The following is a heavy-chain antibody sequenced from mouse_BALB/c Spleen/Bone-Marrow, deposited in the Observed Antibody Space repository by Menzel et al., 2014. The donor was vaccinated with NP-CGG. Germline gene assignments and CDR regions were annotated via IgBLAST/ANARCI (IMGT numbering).Heavy chain of an antibody. Sequence: QVQLKQSGPELVKPGASVKISCKASGYTFTDYYINWVKQKPGQGLEWIGWIYPGSGSTKYNEKFKGKATLTVDTSSSTAYMQLSSLTSEDTAGYFCANHGRYAMDYWGQGTSVTVSS. CDR1: GYTFTDYY. V-gene: IGHV1-84*02. D-gene: IGHD3-1*01. J-gene: IGHJ4*01. CDR2: IYPGSGST. CDR3: ANHGRYAMDY.